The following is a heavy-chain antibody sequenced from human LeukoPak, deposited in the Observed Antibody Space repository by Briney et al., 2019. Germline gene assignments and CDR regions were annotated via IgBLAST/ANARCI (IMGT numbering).Heavy chain of an antibody. D-gene: IGHD2-15*01. Sequence: PGGSLRLSCAVSGFTFSSYSMNWVRQAPGKGLEWVSYISSSSSTIYYADSVKGRFTISRDNAKNSLYLQINSLRAEDTAVYYCARAGYCSGGSCVLNWFDPWGQGTLVTVSS. CDR3: ARAGYCSGGSCVLNWFDP. J-gene: IGHJ5*02. V-gene: IGHV3-48*01. CDR2: ISSSSSTI. CDR1: GFTFSSYS.